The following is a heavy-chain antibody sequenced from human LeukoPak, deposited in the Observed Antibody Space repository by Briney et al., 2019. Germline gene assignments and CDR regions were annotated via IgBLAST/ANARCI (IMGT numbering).Heavy chain of an antibody. V-gene: IGHV3-23*01. CDR3: AKGFVEPRPHYFDY. CDR1: GFTFNNYA. D-gene: IGHD6-6*01. Sequence: PGGSLRLSCAPSGFTFNNYAMSWVRPAPGKGLEWVSAISGSGRSDIYDTDSVKGRFTISRDNSKNTLYLQMNSLSVDDTGIYYCAKGFVEPRPHYFDYWGQGTLVTVSS. J-gene: IGHJ4*02. CDR2: ISGSGRSDI.